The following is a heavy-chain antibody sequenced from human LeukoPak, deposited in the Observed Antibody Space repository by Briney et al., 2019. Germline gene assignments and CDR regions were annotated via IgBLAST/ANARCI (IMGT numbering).Heavy chain of an antibody. D-gene: IGHD6-19*01. CDR3: AMAVIGSGWTLDY. CDR2: ISGSGGRT. J-gene: IGHJ4*02. Sequence: GGSLRLSCAASGFTFSTYAMSWVRQAPGKGLEWVSSISGSGGRTSYADSVQGRFTISRDNSKNTLYLELNSLRAEDAAVYFCAMAVIGSGWTLDYWGQGTLVTVS. V-gene: IGHV3-23*01. CDR1: GFTFSTYA.